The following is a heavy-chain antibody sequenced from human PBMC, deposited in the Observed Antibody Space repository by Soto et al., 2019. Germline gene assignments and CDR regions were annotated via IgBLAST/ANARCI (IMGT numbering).Heavy chain of an antibody. CDR1: AGTSCSYA. CDR3: ASSVDHYDSSGYYGDYFDY. Sequence: GASAKVSSKASAGTSCSYAISWVRQAPPQGRVWMIGIIPIFGTADYAQKFRGRVTIAADESTSTAYMELSSLRSEDTAVYYCASSVDHYDSSGYYGDYFDYWGQGTLVTVSS. D-gene: IGHD3-22*01. J-gene: IGHJ4*01. V-gene: IGHV1-69*13. CDR2: IIPIFGTA.